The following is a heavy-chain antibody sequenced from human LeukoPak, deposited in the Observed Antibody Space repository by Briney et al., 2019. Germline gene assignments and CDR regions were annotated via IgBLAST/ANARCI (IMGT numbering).Heavy chain of an antibody. Sequence: GGSLRLSCAASGFTFSSYAMSWVRQPPGKGLEWVSAISGSGGSTYYADSVKGPFTISRDNSKNTLYLQMNSLRAEDTAVYSCAKEGGGYQLLPFDYWGQGTLVTVSS. D-gene: IGHD2-2*01. J-gene: IGHJ4*02. V-gene: IGHV3-23*01. CDR3: AKEGGGYQLLPFDY. CDR2: ISGSGGST. CDR1: GFTFSSYA.